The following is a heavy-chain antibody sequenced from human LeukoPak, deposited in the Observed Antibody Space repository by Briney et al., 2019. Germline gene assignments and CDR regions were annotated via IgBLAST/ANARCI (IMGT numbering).Heavy chain of an antibody. CDR2: LDDSGGS. Sequence: PSETLSLTCTVSGGSISSSCYYWGWIRQPPGKGLEWIGSLDDSGGSYFCPSLRIRVTLSVATTKNYFSLSLISATAAAPSVYSCARALSITIFGVVMYTGIDPWGQGTPVSVSS. J-gene: IGHJ5*01. D-gene: IGHD3-3*01. CDR1: GGSISSSCYY. V-gene: IGHV4-39*07. CDR3: ARALSITIFGVVMYTGIDP.